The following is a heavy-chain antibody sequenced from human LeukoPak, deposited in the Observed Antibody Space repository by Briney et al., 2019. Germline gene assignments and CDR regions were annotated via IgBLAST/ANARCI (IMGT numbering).Heavy chain of an antibody. D-gene: IGHD5-12*01. Sequence: GGSLRLFCAASGFTFSSYWMHWVRQAPGKGLVWVSRINSDGSSTSYADSVKGRFTISRDNAKNTLYLQMNSLRAEDTAVYYCARPTNIVATIESWFDPWGQGTLVTVSS. CDR1: GFTFSSYW. V-gene: IGHV3-74*01. J-gene: IGHJ5*02. CDR3: ARPTNIVATIESWFDP. CDR2: INSDGSST.